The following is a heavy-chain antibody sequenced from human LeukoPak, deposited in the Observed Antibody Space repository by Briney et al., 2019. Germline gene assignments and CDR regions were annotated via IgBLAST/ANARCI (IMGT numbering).Heavy chain of an antibody. V-gene: IGHV3-21*01. J-gene: IGHJ4*02. CDR2: ISSSSSYI. D-gene: IGHD3-10*01. CDR3: ARDPGGASDSSLC. Sequence: NPGGSLRLSCAASGFTFSSYSMNWVRQAPGKGLEWVSSISSSSSYIYYADSVKGRFTISRDNAKNSLYLQMNSLRAEDTAVYYCARDPGGASDSSLCWGQGTLVTVSS. CDR1: GFTFSSYS.